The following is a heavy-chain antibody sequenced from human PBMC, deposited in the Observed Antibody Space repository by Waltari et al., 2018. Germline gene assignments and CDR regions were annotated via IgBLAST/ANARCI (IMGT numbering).Heavy chain of an antibody. CDR2: ISPGGGVT. CDR1: GFTFTSFV. CDR3: LRRWFDS. J-gene: IGHJ5*01. Sequence: EVQLLESGGGLVQPGGSRRLSCAASGFTFTSFVMSWVRQAPRRGLEWVSAISPGGGVTYYADSVKGRFTVSRDNSKNTLYLQMNSLRAEDTAVYYCLRRWFDSWGQGTLVIVSS. V-gene: IGHV3-23*01.